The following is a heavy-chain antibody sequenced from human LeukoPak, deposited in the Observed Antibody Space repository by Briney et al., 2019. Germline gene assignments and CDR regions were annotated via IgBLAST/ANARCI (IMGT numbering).Heavy chain of an antibody. V-gene: IGHV1-8*01. Sequence: GASVKVSCKASGYTFTSYDINWVRQATGQGLEWMGWMNPNSGNTGYAQKFQGRVTMTRNTSISTAYMELSSLRSEDTAVYYCARGAIRYFDWLLYDWFDPWGQGTLVTVSS. CDR2: MNPNSGNT. CDR1: GYTFTSYD. CDR3: ARGAIRYFDWLLYDWFDP. J-gene: IGHJ5*02. D-gene: IGHD3-9*01.